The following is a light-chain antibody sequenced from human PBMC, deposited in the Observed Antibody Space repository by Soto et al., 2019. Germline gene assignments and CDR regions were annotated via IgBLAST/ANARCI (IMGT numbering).Light chain of an antibody. Sequence: DIQMTQSPSTLSTSVGDRVTITCRASQGMGNYLAWYQQKPGKVPKLLIYDASSLEPGVPSRFSASGSGTDFTLTINSLQPEDFATYICQQGYIAPYTFGQGTKVDIK. CDR3: QQGYIAPYT. CDR1: QGMGNY. V-gene: IGKV1-27*01. J-gene: IGKJ2*01. CDR2: DAS.